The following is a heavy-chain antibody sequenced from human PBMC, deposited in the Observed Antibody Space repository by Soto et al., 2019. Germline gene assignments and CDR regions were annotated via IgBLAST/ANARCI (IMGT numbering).Heavy chain of an antibody. V-gene: IGHV4-39*01. CDR3: ACWDFEGFLKDDYSVTDF. J-gene: IGHJ6*02. D-gene: IGHD3-16*01. CDR2: IYYSGST. CDR1: GDSISITIYS. Sequence: SETLYLTCTVSGDSISITIYSGAWNRQPPGKGLEWIGSIYYSGSTYYNPSLKSRVTISVDTSKNQFSLKLSSVTAADTAVYYCACWDFEGFLKDDYSVTDFLGQGTTVTGS.